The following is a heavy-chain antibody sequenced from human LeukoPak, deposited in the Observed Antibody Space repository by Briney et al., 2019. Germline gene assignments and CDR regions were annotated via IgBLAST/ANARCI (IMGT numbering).Heavy chain of an antibody. V-gene: IGHV4-31*03. CDR3: ARRSGTLWYFDL. D-gene: IGHD1-26*01. CDR1: GGSISSGGYY. J-gene: IGHJ2*01. Sequence: SRTLSLTCTVSGGSISSGGYYWSWIRQHPGKGLEWIGYIYYSGSTYYNPSLKSRVTISVDTSKNQFSLKLSSVTAADTAVYYCARRSGTLWYFDLWGRGTLVTVSS. CDR2: IYYSGST.